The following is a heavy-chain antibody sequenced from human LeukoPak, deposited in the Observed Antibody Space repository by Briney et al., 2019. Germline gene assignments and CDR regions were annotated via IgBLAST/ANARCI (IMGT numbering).Heavy chain of an antibody. V-gene: IGHV1-3*01. CDR3: ARVDLLVIAAAGTFDY. CDR1: GYTFTSYA. Sequence: GASVNVSCMASGYTFTSYAMHWVRQAPGQRLEWMGWINAGNGNTKYPQKFQGRVTITRDTSASTAYMELSSLRSEDTAVYYCARVDLLVIAAAGTFDYWGQGTLVTVSS. D-gene: IGHD6-13*01. CDR2: INAGNGNT. J-gene: IGHJ4*02.